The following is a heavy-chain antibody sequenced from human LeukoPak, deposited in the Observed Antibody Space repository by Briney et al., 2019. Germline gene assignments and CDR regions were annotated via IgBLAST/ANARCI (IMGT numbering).Heavy chain of an antibody. V-gene: IGHV1-2*02. CDR3: ARQMGGGYQLLFLGAWFDP. CDR2: INPNSGGT. CDR1: GYTFTGYY. Sequence: GASVKVSCKASGYTFTGYYIHWVRQAPGQGLEWMGWINPNSGGTNYAQKFQGRVTMTRDTSISTAYMELSRLRSDDTAVYYCARQMGGGYQLLFLGAWFDPWGQGTLVTVSS. J-gene: IGHJ5*02. D-gene: IGHD2-2*01.